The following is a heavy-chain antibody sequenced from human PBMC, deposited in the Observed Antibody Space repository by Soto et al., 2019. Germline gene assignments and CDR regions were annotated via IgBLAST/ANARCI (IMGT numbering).Heavy chain of an antibody. CDR1: GGSISSYY. D-gene: IGHD3-3*01. CDR2: IYYSGST. CDR3: ARAVPSITIFGVSISAGGYYYYGMDV. J-gene: IGHJ6*02. V-gene: IGHV4-59*01. Sequence: PSETLSLTGTVSGGSISSYYWSWIRQPRGKGLEWIGYIYYSGSTNYNPSLKSRVTISVDTSKNQFSLKLSSVTAADTAVYYCARAVPSITIFGVSISAGGYYYYGMDVWGQGTTVTVSS.